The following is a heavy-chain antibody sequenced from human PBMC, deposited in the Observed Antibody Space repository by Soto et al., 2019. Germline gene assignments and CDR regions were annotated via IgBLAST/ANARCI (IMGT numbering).Heavy chain of an antibody. CDR2: IYSGGST. J-gene: IGHJ1*01. CDR1: GLSVSSNY. Sequence: GGSLRLSCAASGLSVSSNYMSWVRQAPGKGLEWVSVIYSGGSTYYADSVKGRFTISRDNSKNTLYLQMNSLRAEDTAVYYCARSYYYDSSGYYRSFFQHWGQGTLVTVSS. V-gene: IGHV3-53*01. D-gene: IGHD3-22*01. CDR3: ARSYYYDSSGYYRSFFQH.